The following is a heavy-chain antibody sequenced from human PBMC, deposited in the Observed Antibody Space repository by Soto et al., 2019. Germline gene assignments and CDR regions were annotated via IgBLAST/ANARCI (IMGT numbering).Heavy chain of an antibody. D-gene: IGHD3-22*01. CDR1: GGSISSGGYY. J-gene: IGHJ4*02. Sequence: QVQLQESGPGLVKPSQTLSLTCTVSGGSISSGGYYWSWIRQHPGKGLEWIGYIYYSGSTYYNPSLKSRVTISEDTSKNQFSLKLSSVTAADTAVYYCARCYYDSGGYYRDKNYFDYWGQGTLVTVSS. CDR2: IYYSGST. CDR3: ARCYYDSGGYYRDKNYFDY. V-gene: IGHV4-31*03.